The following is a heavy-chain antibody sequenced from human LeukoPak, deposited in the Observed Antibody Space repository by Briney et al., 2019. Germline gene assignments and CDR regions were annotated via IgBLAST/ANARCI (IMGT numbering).Heavy chain of an antibody. Sequence: GASVKVSCKASGYTFTSYGISWVRQAPGQVLEWMGWISAYNGNTNYAQKLQGRVTMTTDTSTSTAYMELRSLRSDDTAVYYCARDRAPRSPHGMDVWGQETTVTVSS. CDR3: ARDRAPRSPHGMDV. V-gene: IGHV1-18*01. CDR2: ISAYNGNT. J-gene: IGHJ6*02. CDR1: GYTFTSYG.